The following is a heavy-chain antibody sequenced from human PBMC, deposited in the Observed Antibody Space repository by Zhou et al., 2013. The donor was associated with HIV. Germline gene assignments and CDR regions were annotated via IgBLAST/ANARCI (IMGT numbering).Heavy chain of an antibody. D-gene: IGHD6-6*01. V-gene: IGHV1-2*02. CDR1: GYTFTGYY. CDR2: INPNSGAT. CDR3: ARDSSSPFDY. J-gene: IGHJ4*02. Sequence: QVQLVQSGAEVKKPGASVKVSCKASGYTFTGYYMHWVRQAPGQGLEWMGWINPNSGATNFAQKFQGRVTMTGDTSISTAYMELSRLRSDDTAVYYCARDSSSPFDYWGQGTLVTVSS.